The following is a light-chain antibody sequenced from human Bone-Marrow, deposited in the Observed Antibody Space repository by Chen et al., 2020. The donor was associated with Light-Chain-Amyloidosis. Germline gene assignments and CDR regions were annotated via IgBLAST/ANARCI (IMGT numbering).Light chain of an antibody. CDR1: SSDVGSYNR. CDR2: EVS. Sequence: QSALTQPPSVSGSPGQSVTISCTGTSSDVGSYNRVSWYQQPPGTAPKLMIYEVSNRPSGVPDRFSGSKSGNPASLTISGLQAEDEADYYCSLYTSSSTLVFGGGTKLTVL. CDR3: SLYTSSSTLV. J-gene: IGLJ2*01. V-gene: IGLV2-18*01.